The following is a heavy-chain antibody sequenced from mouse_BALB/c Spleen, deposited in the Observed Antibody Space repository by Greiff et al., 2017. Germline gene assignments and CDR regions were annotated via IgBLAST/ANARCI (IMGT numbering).Heavy chain of an antibody. J-gene: IGHJ4*01. CDR2: IDPYNGGT. CDR3: ARSDGSYYAMDY. V-gene: IGHV1S135*01. Sequence: EVQLQQSGPELGKPGASVKISCKASGYSFTGYNMYWVKQSHRKSLEWIGYIDPYNGGTSYNQKSKGKATLTVDKSSSTAYMHLNSLTSEDSAIYYCARSDGSYYAMDYWGQGTSVTVSS. CDR1: GYSFTGYN. D-gene: IGHD2-3*01.